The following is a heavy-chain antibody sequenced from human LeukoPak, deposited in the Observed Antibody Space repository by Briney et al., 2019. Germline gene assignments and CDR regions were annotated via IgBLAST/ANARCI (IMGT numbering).Heavy chain of an antibody. CDR3: ARGGTYYDFWSGYPIDY. J-gene: IGHJ4*02. CDR1: GFTFSSYS. V-gene: IGHV3-21*01. Sequence: GGSLRLSCAASGFTFSSYSMNWVRQAPGKGLEWVSSISSSSSYIYYADSVKGRFTISRDNAKNSLYLQMNSLRAEDTAVYYCARGGTYYDFWSGYPIDYWGQGTLVTVSS. CDR2: ISSSSSYI. D-gene: IGHD3-3*01.